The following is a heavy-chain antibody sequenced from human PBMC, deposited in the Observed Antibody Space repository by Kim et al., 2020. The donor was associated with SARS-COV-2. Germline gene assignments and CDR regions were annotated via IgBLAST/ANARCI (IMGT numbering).Heavy chain of an antibody. D-gene: IGHD3-3*01. Sequence: SETLSLTCTVSGGSISSGDYYWSWIRQPPGKGLEWIGYIYYSGSTYYNPSLKSRVTLSVDTSKNQFSLKLSSVTAADTAVYYCARVRGERFLESSFDYWGQGTLVTVSS. V-gene: IGHV4-30-4*01. CDR2: IYYSGST. CDR3: ARVRGERFLESSFDY. CDR1: GGSISSGDYY. J-gene: IGHJ4*02.